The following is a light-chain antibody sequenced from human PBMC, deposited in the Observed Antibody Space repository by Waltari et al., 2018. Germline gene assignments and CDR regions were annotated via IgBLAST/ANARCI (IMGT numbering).Light chain of an antibody. V-gene: IGLV5-37*01. CDR2: YKSDSEK. CDR1: SDINVDDIN. CDR3: MFWPSNVWV. J-gene: IGLJ3*02. Sequence: QPVLTQPPSSSASPGESARLTCTLPSDINVDDINIYWYHQKPGSPPRFLLYYKSDSEKAQGSGVPSRFSGSKDASANAGILLISGLQSEDEADYYCMFWPSNVWVFGGGTKLTVL.